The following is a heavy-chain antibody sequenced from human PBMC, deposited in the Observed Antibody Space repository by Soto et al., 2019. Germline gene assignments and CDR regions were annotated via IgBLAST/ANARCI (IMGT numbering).Heavy chain of an antibody. CDR2: IYYSGST. V-gene: IGHV4-39*01. CDR1: GGSISSSSYY. Sequence: QLQLQESGPGLVKPSETLSLTCTVSGGSISSSSYYWGWIRQPPGKGLEWIGSIYYSGSTYYNPSLKSRVTISVDTSKNQFSLKLSSVTAADTAVYYCARQVGIPLSPNWSPGLNWFDPWGQGTLVTVSS. CDR3: ARQVGIPLSPNWSPGLNWFDP. D-gene: IGHD1-1*01. J-gene: IGHJ5*02.